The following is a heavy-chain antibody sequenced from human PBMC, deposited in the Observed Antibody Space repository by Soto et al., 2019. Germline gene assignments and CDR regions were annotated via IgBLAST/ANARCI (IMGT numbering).Heavy chain of an antibody. J-gene: IGHJ4*01. Sequence: EVQLVQSGGGWVKPGGSLGLSCAASGFIFGATPINWVRQAPGQGLEWVGRLRSKSDGVTTDLAAAVRGRFTISRDASTNTLHLQMDSLKSEDTAVYYCIAGRITAGAPPFDYWGQGTLVTVSS. D-gene: IGHD6-13*01. CDR2: LRSKSDGVTT. CDR3: IAGRITAGAPPFDY. V-gene: IGHV3-15*07. CDR1: GFIFGATP.